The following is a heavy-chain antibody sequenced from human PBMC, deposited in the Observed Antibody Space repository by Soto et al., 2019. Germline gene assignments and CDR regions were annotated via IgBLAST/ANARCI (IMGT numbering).Heavy chain of an antibody. D-gene: IGHD3-22*01. V-gene: IGHV3-7*01. CDR1: GFTFTTYW. J-gene: IGHJ6*03. CDR2: IKQDGSEK. CDR3: EDSGSYTDV. Sequence: EVQLVESGGGLVQPGGSLRLSCAASGFTFTTYWMTWVRQAPGKGLEWVANIKQDGSEKYYVDSVKGRFTISRDNAKNSLYLQMNSLRAEDTAVYYCEDSGSYTDVWGKGTTVIVSS.